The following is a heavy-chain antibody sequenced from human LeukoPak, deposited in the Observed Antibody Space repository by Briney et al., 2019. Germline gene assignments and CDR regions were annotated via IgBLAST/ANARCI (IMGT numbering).Heavy chain of an antibody. CDR2: ISYDGANT. CDR1: GFTFNSYA. Sequence: GGSLRLSCTASGFTFNSYALHWVRQAPAKGLEWVALISYDGANTYYADSMKGRFTISRDNSKNTLYLQMNSLRAEDTAVYYCAKMYYDFWSGYYDYWGQGTLVTVSS. V-gene: IGHV3-30-3*02. J-gene: IGHJ4*02. D-gene: IGHD3-3*01. CDR3: AKMYYDFWSGYYDY.